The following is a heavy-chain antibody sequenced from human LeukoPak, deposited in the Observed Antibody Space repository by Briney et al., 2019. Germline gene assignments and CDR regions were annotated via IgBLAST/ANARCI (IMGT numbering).Heavy chain of an antibody. CDR2: ISSNGGST. V-gene: IGHV3-64*01. CDR3: AREDDSSLLDY. CDR1: GFTFSFYP. J-gene: IGHJ4*02. Sequence: GGSLRLSCAASGFTFSFYPMHWVRQAPGKGLEYVSGISSNGGSTYYANSVKGRFTISRDNSKNTLYLRMGSLRAEDMAVYYCAREDDSSLLDYWGQGTLVTVSS. D-gene: IGHD3-22*01.